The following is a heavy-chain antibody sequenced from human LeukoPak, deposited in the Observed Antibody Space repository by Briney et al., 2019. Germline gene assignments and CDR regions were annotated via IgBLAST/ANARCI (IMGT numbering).Heavy chain of an antibody. CDR3: ARPYDSSGYYYGDAFDI. D-gene: IGHD3-22*01. Sequence: SETLSLTCTVSGYSISSGYDWGWIRQPPGKGLEWIGYIYYSGSTNYNPSLKSRVTISVDTSKNQFSLKLSSVTAADTAVYYCARPYDSSGYYYGDAFDIWGQGTMVTVSS. J-gene: IGHJ3*02. CDR1: GYSISSGYD. V-gene: IGHV4-61*01. CDR2: IYYSGST.